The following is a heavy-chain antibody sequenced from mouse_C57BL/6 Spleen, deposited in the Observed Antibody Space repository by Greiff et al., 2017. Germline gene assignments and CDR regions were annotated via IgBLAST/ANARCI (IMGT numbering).Heavy chain of an antibody. CDR2: IWGDGGT. V-gene: IGHV2-3*01. Sequence: LMLVESGPGLVEPSQSLSITCTASGFSLTSYGVSWVRQPPGKGLEWLGVIWGDGGTTYHSALISRLSISKDNSKSQVCIRLNRLQADDTAADYGAKERAGPGAMDYWGQGTSVTVSS. CDR3: AKERAGPGAMDY. CDR1: GFSLTSYG. J-gene: IGHJ4*01. D-gene: IGHD3-3*01.